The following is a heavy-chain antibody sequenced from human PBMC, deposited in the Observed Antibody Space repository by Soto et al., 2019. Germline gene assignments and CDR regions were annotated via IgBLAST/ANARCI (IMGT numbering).Heavy chain of an antibody. V-gene: IGHV3-23*01. CDR1: GFTFASYA. D-gene: IGHD1-26*01. CDR3: AKNQGVELVPLATVDWFDP. J-gene: IGHJ5*02. CDR2: ISGSGGNT. Sequence: GGSLRLSCAASGFTFASYAMSWVRQAPGKGLEWVSGISGSGGNTYNADSVKGRFTTSRDNSKSTVYLELNNLSAEDTAVYHCAKNQGVELVPLATVDWFDPWGQGSVVTVSS.